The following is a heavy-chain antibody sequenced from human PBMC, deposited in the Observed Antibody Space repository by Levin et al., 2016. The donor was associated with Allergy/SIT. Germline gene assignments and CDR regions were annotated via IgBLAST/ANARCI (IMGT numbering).Heavy chain of an antibody. CDR1: GYTFTNYY. Sequence: ASVKVSCKASGYTFTNYYMHWVRQAPGQGLEWMGVINPSGGSAGYAQNFQGRVTMTSDTSTSTVYMELSSLRSEDTAVYYCARDDRGYSSGWYYWYFDLWGRGTLVTVSS. CDR2: INPSGGSA. CDR3: ARDDRGYSSGWYYWYFDL. D-gene: IGHD6-19*01. V-gene: IGHV1-46*01. J-gene: IGHJ2*01.